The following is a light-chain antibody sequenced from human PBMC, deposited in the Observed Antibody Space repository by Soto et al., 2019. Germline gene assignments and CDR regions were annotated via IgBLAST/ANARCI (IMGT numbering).Light chain of an antibody. Sequence: DIVMTQSPDSLAVSLGERATINCKSSQSVLYSSNNKNYLAWYQQKPGQPPKLLIYWASTRESGVPDRFSGSGSGTDFNLTISSLQAEDVAVYYCQQYYSTLERTFGQGTKVEIK. CDR3: QQYYSTLERT. CDR1: QSVLYSSNNKNY. V-gene: IGKV4-1*01. CDR2: WAS. J-gene: IGKJ1*01.